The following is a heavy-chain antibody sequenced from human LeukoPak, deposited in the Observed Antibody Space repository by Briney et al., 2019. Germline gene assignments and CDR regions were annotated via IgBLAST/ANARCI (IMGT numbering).Heavy chain of an antibody. V-gene: IGHV4-59*01. J-gene: IGHJ4*02. CDR2: IYYSGST. Sequence: SETLSLTCTVSGGSISSYYWSWIRQPPGKGLEWIGYIYYSGSTNYNPSLKSRVTISVDTSKNQFSLKLSSVTAADTAVYYCARANSGRRPFDYWGQGTLVTVSS. CDR3: ARANSGRRPFDY. CDR1: GGSISSYY. D-gene: IGHD3-10*01.